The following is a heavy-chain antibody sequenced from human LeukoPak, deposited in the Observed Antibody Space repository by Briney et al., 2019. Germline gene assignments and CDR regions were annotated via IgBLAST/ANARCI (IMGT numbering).Heavy chain of an antibody. Sequence: PGGSLRLSCAASGFTFDDYAMHWVRQAPGKGLEWVSGISWNSGSIGYADSVKGRFTISRDNAKNSLYLQMNSLRAEDTALYYCAKDKGSSTSYIDYWGQGTLVTVSS. CDR1: GFTFDDYA. CDR2: ISWNSGSI. V-gene: IGHV3-9*01. CDR3: AKDKGSSTSYIDY. D-gene: IGHD2-2*01. J-gene: IGHJ4*02.